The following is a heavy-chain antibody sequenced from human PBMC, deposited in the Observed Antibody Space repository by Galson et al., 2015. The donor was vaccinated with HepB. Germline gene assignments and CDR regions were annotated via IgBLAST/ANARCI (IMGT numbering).Heavy chain of an antibody. CDR3: VRSSGRPDY. J-gene: IGHJ4*02. Sequence: LRLSCAATEFTLSDYWIHWVRQGPGKGLVWVSRIDNYGSDLIYADSVKGRFTISRGYSKNTVYLQMNSLRAEDTAVYYCVRSSGRPDYWGPGTLVTVSS. CDR1: EFTLSDYW. V-gene: IGHV3-74*01. D-gene: IGHD6-19*01. CDR2: IDNYGSDL.